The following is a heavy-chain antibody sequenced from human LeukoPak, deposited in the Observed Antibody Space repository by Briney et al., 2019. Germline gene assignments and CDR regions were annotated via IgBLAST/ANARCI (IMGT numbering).Heavy chain of an antibody. V-gene: IGHV4-38-2*01. CDR3: ARRYSNYFFDY. Sequence: SETLSLTCAVSGYAISSGYYWAWIRPPPGKGVEWIGNIYQSGSTYYNPSLKSRVTISVDTSKNQFSLKLSSVTAADTAVYYCARRYSNYFFDYWGQGTLVTVSS. CDR2: IYQSGST. J-gene: IGHJ4*02. CDR1: GYAISSGYY. D-gene: IGHD4-11*01.